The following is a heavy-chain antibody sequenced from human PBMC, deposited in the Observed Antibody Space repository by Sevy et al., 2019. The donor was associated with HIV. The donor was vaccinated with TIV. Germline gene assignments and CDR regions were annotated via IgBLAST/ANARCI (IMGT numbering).Heavy chain of an antibody. V-gene: IGHV4-59*01. J-gene: IGHJ6*02. CDR3: ARAWSGYYYAMDV. CDR1: GDSISGYY. Sequence: PSETLSLTCTVSGDSISGYYWSWIRQPPGKGLQWIGYIYYNGRTNYNPSLKRRVTISEDTSKNQFSLRLTSVTAADTAVYYCARAWSGYYYAMDVWGQGTTVTVSS. D-gene: IGHD3-3*01. CDR2: IYYNGRT.